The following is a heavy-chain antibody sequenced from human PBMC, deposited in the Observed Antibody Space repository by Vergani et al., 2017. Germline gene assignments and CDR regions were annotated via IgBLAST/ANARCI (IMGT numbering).Heavy chain of an antibody. V-gene: IGHV3-9*01. Sequence: EVQLVESGGGLVQPGRSLRLSCAASGFTFDDYAMHWVRQAPGKGLEWVSGISWNSGSIGYADSVKGRFTISRDNAKNYLYLQMNSLRAEDTALYYCAKGHYYYYMDVWGKGTTVTVSS. CDR2: ISWNSGSI. CDR3: AKGHYYYYMDV. CDR1: GFTFDDYA. J-gene: IGHJ6*03.